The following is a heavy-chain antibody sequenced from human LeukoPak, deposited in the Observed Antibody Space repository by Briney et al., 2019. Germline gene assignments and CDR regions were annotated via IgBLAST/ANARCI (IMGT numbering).Heavy chain of an antibody. V-gene: IGHV1-8*01. CDR2: MNPNSGNT. CDR1: GYTFTSYD. Sequence: ASVTVSCKASGYTFTSYDINWVRQAPGQGLEWMGWMNPNSGNTGYAQKFQGRVTMTRNTSISTAYMELSSLRSEDTAVYYCARGFSTPFGELPKYWGQGTLVTVSS. J-gene: IGHJ4*02. D-gene: IGHD3-10*01. CDR3: ARGFSTPFGELPKY.